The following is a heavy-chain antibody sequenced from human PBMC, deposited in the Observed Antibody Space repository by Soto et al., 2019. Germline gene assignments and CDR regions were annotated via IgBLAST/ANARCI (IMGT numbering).Heavy chain of an antibody. V-gene: IGHV1-2*04. D-gene: IGHD3-22*01. J-gene: IGHJ6*02. CDR1: GYTFTGYY. CDR3: ARGTYYYDSSGYPPPYYGMDV. CDR2: INPNSGGT. Sequence: GASVKVSCKASGYTFTGYYMHWVRQAPGQGLEWMGWINPNSGGTNYAQKFQGWVTMTRDTSISTAYMELSRLRSDDTAVYYCARGTYYYDSSGYPPPYYGMDVWGQGTTVTVS.